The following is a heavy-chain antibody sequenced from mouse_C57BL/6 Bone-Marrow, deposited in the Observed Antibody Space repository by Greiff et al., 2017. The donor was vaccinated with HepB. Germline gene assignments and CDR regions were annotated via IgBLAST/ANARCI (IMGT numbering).Heavy chain of an antibody. CDR2: IDPENGDT. CDR1: GFNIKDDY. CDR3: TEGGFAY. Sequence: VQLQQSGAELVRPGASVELSCTASGFNIKDDYMHWVKQRPEQGLEWIGWIDPENGDTEYASKFQGKATITADTSSNTAYLQLSSLTSEDTAVYYCTEGGFAYWGQGTLVTVSA. V-gene: IGHV14-4*01. J-gene: IGHJ3*01.